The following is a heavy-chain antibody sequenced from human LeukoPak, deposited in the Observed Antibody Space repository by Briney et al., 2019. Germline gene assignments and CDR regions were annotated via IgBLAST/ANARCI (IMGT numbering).Heavy chain of an antibody. Sequence: GGSLRLSCAASGFTFSDYDMNWVRQAPGKGLEWVSSINSSSIYVPYADSVKGRYTISRDNAKNSLYLQMNSLRAEDTAVYYCARDAREGLGYSYEAGWFDPWGQGTLVTVSS. CDR3: ARDAREGLGYSYEAGWFDP. CDR1: GFTFSDYD. V-gene: IGHV3-21*01. J-gene: IGHJ5*02. CDR2: INSSSIYV. D-gene: IGHD5-18*01.